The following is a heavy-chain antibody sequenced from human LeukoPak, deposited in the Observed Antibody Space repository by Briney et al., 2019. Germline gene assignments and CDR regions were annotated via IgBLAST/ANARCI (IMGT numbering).Heavy chain of an antibody. CDR1: GFTFSTYG. V-gene: IGHV3-30*18. CDR3: AKGSGSTWDHTWDF. CDR2: ISYDGTDK. D-gene: IGHD6-13*01. J-gene: IGHJ4*02. Sequence: PGGSLRLSCAASGFTFSTYGMHWVRQAPGKGLEWVAVISYDGTDKYYADSVKGRFTISRDNSKNTLYLQMNSLRADDTALYYCAKGSGSTWDHTWDFWGQGTLVIVSS.